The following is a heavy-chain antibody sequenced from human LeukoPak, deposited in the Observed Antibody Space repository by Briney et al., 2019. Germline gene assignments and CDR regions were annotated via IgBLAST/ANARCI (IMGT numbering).Heavy chain of an antibody. CDR3: ARGGIAAAVAWFDP. J-gene: IGHJ5*02. CDR2: MNPNSGNT. Sequence: ASVKGSCKASGYTFTSYDINWVRQATGQGLEWMGWMNPNSGNTGYAQKFQGRVTITRNPSISTAYMELSSLRSEDTAVYYCARGGIAAAVAWFDPWGQGTLVTVSS. D-gene: IGHD6-13*01. CDR1: GYTFTSYD. V-gene: IGHV1-8*03.